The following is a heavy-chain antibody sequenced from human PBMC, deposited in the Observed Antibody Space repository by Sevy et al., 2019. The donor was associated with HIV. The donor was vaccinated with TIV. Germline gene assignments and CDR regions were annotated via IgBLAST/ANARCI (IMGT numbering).Heavy chain of an antibody. CDR1: ELNFIPYA. Sequence: GGSRNLSVTPPELNFIPYASPWSPQAPARGLKGRPIISSAGNKYYADFVEGCFTISRDNSGNTLYLEMNSLKSEDTAVFHCARAGRLRLGELSSGPDYWGPGTLVTVSS. D-gene: IGHD3-16*02. J-gene: IGHJ4*02. V-gene: IGHV3-30*03. CDR2: ISSAGNK. CDR3: ARAGRLRLGELSSGPDY.